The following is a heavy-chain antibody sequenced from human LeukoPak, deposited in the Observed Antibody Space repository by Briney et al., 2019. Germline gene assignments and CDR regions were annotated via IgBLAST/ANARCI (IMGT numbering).Heavy chain of an antibody. CDR2: IDGGGGRT. Sequence: GGSLRLSCAASGFTFTTYAMSWVRQAPGVGLEWVSAIDGGGGRTWHADSVRGRFTISRDNSKNTLFMQMNSLRAEDTAVYYCAKDFYDSSGSRYDYWGQGTLVTVSS. CDR3: AKDFYDSSGSRYDY. V-gene: IGHV3-23*01. D-gene: IGHD3-22*01. CDR1: GFTFTTYA. J-gene: IGHJ4*02.